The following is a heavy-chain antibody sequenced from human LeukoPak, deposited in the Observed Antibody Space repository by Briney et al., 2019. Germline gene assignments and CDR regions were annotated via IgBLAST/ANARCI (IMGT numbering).Heavy chain of an antibody. CDR1: GGPISNYY. J-gene: IGHJ4*02. CDR3: ARDPSTYGGYGYYFDY. Sequence: PETLSLTCTVSGGPISNYYWSWIRQPPGKGLEWIGYIYYSGSTNYNPSLKSRATISVDTSKNQFSLKLYSVTAADTAVYYCARDPSTYGGYGYYFDYWGQGTLVTVSS. CDR2: IYYSGST. D-gene: IGHD5-12*01. V-gene: IGHV4-59*01.